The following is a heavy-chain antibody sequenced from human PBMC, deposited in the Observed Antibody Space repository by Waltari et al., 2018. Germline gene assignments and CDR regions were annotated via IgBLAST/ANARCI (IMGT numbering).Heavy chain of an antibody. CDR1: GYDFSTYW. J-gene: IGHJ6*03. V-gene: IGHV5-10-1*01. Sequence: EVQLVQSGAEVKKPGESLRISCEGSGYDFSTYWITWVCHMPGKGLEWMGRIAPSDSYTNYSPSFRGHVTISVDRSISTAYIQWSGLMASDTAIYYCARTSTRDFYYMDVWGKGTTVTVSS. CDR2: IAPSDSYT. CDR3: ARTSTRDFYYMDV. D-gene: IGHD1-1*01.